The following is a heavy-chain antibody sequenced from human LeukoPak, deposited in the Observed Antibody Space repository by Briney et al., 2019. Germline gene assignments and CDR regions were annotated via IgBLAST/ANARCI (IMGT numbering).Heavy chain of an antibody. CDR1: GGTFISYA. Sequence: GASVKVSCKASGGTFISYAISWVRQAPGQGLEWMGRIIPILGIANYAQKFQGRVTITADKSTSTAYMELSSLRSEDTAVYYCARESHDFWSGPIDYWGQGTLVTVSS. D-gene: IGHD3-3*01. J-gene: IGHJ4*02. CDR2: IIPILGIA. V-gene: IGHV1-69*04. CDR3: ARESHDFWSGPIDY.